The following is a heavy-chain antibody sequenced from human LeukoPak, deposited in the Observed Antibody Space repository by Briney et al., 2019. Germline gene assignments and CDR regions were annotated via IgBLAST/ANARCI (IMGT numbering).Heavy chain of an antibody. Sequence: SETLSLTCTVSGGSISGHHWNWIRQPPGKGLEWIGYIYYSGATNYNPSLESRVTMAMDTSKNQFSLKLGSVTAADTAVYYCARGGDDSSSWFDSWYFDYWGQGALVTVSS. CDR3: ARGGDDSSSWFDSWYFDY. CDR1: GGSISGHH. CDR2: IYYSGAT. J-gene: IGHJ4*02. V-gene: IGHV4-59*11. D-gene: IGHD6-13*01.